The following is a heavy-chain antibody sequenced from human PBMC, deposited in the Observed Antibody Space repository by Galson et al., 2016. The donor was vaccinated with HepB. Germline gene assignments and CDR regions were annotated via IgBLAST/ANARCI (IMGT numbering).Heavy chain of an antibody. J-gene: IGHJ4*02. V-gene: IGHV2-5*02. CDR2: IYWDDDK. CDR1: GFSLSTSGVG. Sequence: PALVKPTQTLTLTCTFSGFSLSTSGVGVGWIRQPPGKALEWLALIYWDDDKRYSPSLKSRLTITKDTSKNQVVLTMTNMDPVDAATYYCAHRICSGGSCYLDDWGQGTLVTVSS. D-gene: IGHD2-15*01. CDR3: AHRICSGGSCYLDD.